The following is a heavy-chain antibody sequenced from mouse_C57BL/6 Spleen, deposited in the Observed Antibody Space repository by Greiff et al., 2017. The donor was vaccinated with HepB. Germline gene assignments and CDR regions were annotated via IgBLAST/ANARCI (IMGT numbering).Heavy chain of an antibody. CDR1: GFTFSSYT. V-gene: IGHV5-9*01. CDR2: ISGGGGNT. Sequence: EVKLVESGGGLVKPGGSLKLSCAASGFTFSSYTMSWVRQTPEKRLEWVATISGGGGNTYYPDSVKGRFTISRDNAKNTLYLQMSSLRSEDTALYYCARDYYGNRFAYWGQGTLVTVSA. CDR3: ARDYYGNRFAY. D-gene: IGHD2-1*01. J-gene: IGHJ3*01.